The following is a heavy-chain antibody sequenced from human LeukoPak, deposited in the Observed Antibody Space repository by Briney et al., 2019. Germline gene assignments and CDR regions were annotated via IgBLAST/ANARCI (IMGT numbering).Heavy chain of an antibody. V-gene: IGHV1-2*02. CDR1: GYTFTSYD. J-gene: IGHJ4*02. CDR3: ARDLDGDRHETSDY. D-gene: IGHD4-17*01. CDR2: INPNSGGT. Sequence: ASVKVSCKASGYTFTSYDINWVRQAPGQGLEWMGWINPNSGGTNYAQKFQGRVTMTRDTSISTAYMELSRLRSDDTAVYYCARDLDGDRHETSDYWGQGTLVTVSS.